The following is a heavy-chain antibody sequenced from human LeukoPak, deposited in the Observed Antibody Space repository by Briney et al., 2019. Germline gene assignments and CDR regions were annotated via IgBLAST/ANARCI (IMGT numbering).Heavy chain of an antibody. V-gene: IGHV3-48*02. Sequence: PGGSLRLSCAASGFTFSSYGMNWLRQAPGKRLEWVSYISSSSDPIYYADSVKGRFTISRDNAENSLYLQMNSLRDEDTAVYYCARAMRSGYDYWGQGTLVTVSS. CDR2: ISSSSDPI. CDR3: ARAMRSGYDY. CDR1: GFTFSSYG. J-gene: IGHJ4*02. D-gene: IGHD5-12*01.